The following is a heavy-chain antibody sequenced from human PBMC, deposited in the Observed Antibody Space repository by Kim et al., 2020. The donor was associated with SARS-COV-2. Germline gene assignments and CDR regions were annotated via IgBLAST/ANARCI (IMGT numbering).Heavy chain of an antibody. J-gene: IGHJ6*02. CDR2: INPSGGST. Sequence: ASVKVSCKASGYTFTSYYMHWVRQAPGQGLEWMGIINPSGGSTSYAQKFQGRVTMTRDTSTSTVYMELSSLRSEDTAVYYCARETGCSTSCPDLHYYYYGMDVWGQGTTVTVSS. D-gene: IGHD2-2*01. CDR1: GYTFTSYY. V-gene: IGHV1-46*01. CDR3: ARETGCSTSCPDLHYYYYGMDV.